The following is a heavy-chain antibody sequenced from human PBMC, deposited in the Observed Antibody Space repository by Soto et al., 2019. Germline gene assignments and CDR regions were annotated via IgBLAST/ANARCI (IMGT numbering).Heavy chain of an antibody. V-gene: IGHV1-18*01. Sequence: ASVKVSCKASGYTFSSYAITWVRQAPGQGLKWMGWISADNGDTKYALKFQGRVTMTTDTSTTTAYMELRSLRSDDTAVYYCARRARDYYYGLDVWGQGTTVTGAS. CDR2: ISADNGDT. CDR3: ARRARDYYYGLDV. CDR1: GYTFSSYA. J-gene: IGHJ6*02.